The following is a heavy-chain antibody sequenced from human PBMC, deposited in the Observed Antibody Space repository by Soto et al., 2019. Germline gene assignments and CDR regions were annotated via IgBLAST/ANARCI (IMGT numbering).Heavy chain of an antibody. J-gene: IGHJ4*02. CDR2: IWYDGSNK. CDR3: AGSSGYYFFDY. Sequence: QVQLVESGGGVVQPGRSLRLSCAASGFTFSSYGMHWVRQAPGKGLEWVAVIWYDGSNKYYADSVKGRFTISRDNSKNTLYLQMNSLRAEVTAVYYCAGSSGYYFFDYWGQGTLVTVSS. CDR1: GFTFSSYG. D-gene: IGHD3-22*01. V-gene: IGHV3-33*01.